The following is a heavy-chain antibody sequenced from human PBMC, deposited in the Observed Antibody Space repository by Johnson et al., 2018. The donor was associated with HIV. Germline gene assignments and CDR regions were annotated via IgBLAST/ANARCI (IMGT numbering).Heavy chain of an antibody. CDR3: AKDGWEGYCSGGSCYSDAFDI. D-gene: IGHD2-15*01. CDR1: GFTFSTYA. Sequence: QVQLMESGGGVVQPGRSLRLSCAASGFTFSTYAMHWVRQVPGKGLEWVAVISYDGSQNLYVDSVKGRFTISRDNSENTLYLQMNSLRPEDTAVYYCAKDGWEGYCSGGSCYSDAFDIWGQGTMVTVSS. CDR2: ISYDGSQN. J-gene: IGHJ3*02. V-gene: IGHV3-30*18.